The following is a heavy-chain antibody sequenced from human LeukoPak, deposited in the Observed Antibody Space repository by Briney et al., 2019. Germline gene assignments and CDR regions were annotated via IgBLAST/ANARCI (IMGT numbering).Heavy chain of an antibody. Sequence: GGSLRLSCAASGFTFSNYWIHWVRQAPGKGLVWVSRINHDGSDIIYADSVKGRFTFSRDNAKNILYLQMNSLRAEDTAVYYCSRGGFNHGFDVWGQGTTVTVSS. CDR1: GFTFSNYW. CDR2: INHDGSDI. V-gene: IGHV3-74*01. D-gene: IGHD1-26*01. CDR3: SRGGFNHGFDV. J-gene: IGHJ3*01.